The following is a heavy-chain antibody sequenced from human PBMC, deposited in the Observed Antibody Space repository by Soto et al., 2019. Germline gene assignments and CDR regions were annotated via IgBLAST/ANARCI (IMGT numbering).Heavy chain of an antibody. D-gene: IGHD2-21*02. V-gene: IGHV3-30-3*01. CDR1: GFTFSSYA. CDR3: ARGVAYCGGDCYPENYYYGMDV. J-gene: IGHJ6*02. CDR2: ISYDGSNK. Sequence: QVQLVESGGGVVQPGRSLRLSCAASGFTFSSYAMHWVRQAPGKGLEWVAVISYDGSNKYYADSAKGRFTISRDNSKNTLYLQMNSLRAEDTAVYYCARGVAYCGGDCYPENYYYGMDVWGQGTTVTVSS.